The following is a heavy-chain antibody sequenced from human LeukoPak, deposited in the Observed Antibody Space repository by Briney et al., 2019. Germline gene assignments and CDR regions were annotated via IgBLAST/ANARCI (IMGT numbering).Heavy chain of an antibody. CDR1: GYTLTQLS. CDR3: ATDSQYNWNVFDY. J-gene: IGHJ4*02. Sequence: GASVKVSCKVSGYTLTQLSMHWVRQAPGKGLEGRGGFDPEDGETIYAQKFQGRVTMTEDTSTDTAYMELSSLRSEDTAVYYCATDSQYNWNVFDYWGQGTLVTVSS. D-gene: IGHD1-20*01. V-gene: IGHV1-24*01. CDR2: FDPEDGET.